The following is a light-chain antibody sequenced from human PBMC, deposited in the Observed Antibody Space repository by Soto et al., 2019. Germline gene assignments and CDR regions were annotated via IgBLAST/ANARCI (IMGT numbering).Light chain of an antibody. J-gene: IGKJ1*01. CDR3: QHYNSNPWT. V-gene: IGKV1-5*01. Sequence: DIQMTQSPSTLSASVGDRVTITCRASQSISSWLAWYQQNPGKAPKLLIYAASSLESGAPSRFSGSRSGTDFTLTISSLQPDDFATYYCQHYNSNPWTFGQGTKVEVK. CDR1: QSISSW. CDR2: AAS.